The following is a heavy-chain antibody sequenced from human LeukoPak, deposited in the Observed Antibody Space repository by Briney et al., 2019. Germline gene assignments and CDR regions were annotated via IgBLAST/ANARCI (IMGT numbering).Heavy chain of an antibody. CDR3: AHRPEGFGELSTDNWFDP. J-gene: IGHJ5*02. Sequence: SGPTLVKPTQTLTLTCTFSGFSLSTSGVGVGWIRQPPGKALEWLAIIYWDDDKRYSPSLKNRLTITKDTSKNQVVLTMTNMDPVDTATYYCAHRPEGFGELSTDNWFDPWGQGTLVTVSS. D-gene: IGHD3-10*01. V-gene: IGHV2-5*02. CDR2: IYWDDDK. CDR1: GFSLSTSGVG.